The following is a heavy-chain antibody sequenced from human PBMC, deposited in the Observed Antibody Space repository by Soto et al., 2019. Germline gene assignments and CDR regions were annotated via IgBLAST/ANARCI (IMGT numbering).Heavy chain of an antibody. D-gene: IGHD6-19*01. V-gene: IGHV1-18*01. CDR1: GYTFTSYG. J-gene: IGHJ3*02. CDR2: ISAYNGNT. Sequence: ASVKVSCKASGYTFTSYGISWVRQAPGQGLEWMGWISAYNGNTNYAQKLQGRVTMTTDTSTSTAYMELRSLRSDDTAVYYCAREPRYSSGWYPFGAFDIWGQGKMVTVSS. CDR3: AREPRYSSGWYPFGAFDI.